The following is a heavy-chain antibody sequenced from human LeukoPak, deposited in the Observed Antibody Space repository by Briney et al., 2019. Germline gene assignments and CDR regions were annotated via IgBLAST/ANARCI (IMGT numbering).Heavy chain of an antibody. D-gene: IGHD6-6*01. CDR1: GYTFTSYD. Sequence: ASVKVSCKASGYTFTSYDINWVRQAPGQGLEWMGWINPNSGGTNYAQKFQGRVTMTRDTSISTAYMELSRLRSDDTAVYYCARFDIAARRYHFDYWGQGTLVTVSS. V-gene: IGHV1-2*02. J-gene: IGHJ4*02. CDR3: ARFDIAARRYHFDY. CDR2: INPNSGGT.